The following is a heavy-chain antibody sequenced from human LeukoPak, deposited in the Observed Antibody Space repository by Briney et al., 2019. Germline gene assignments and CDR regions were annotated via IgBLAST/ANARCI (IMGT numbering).Heavy chain of an antibody. V-gene: IGHV3-20*04. Sequence: GGSLRLSCAASGFTFDDYGMSWVRQAPGKGLEWVSGINWNGGSTGYADSVTGRFTISRDNAKNSLYLQMNSLRAEDTAVYYCALHGTWILGIDYWGQGTLVTVSS. CDR3: ALHGTWILGIDY. CDR1: GFTFDDYG. CDR2: INWNGGST. D-gene: IGHD5-18*01. J-gene: IGHJ4*02.